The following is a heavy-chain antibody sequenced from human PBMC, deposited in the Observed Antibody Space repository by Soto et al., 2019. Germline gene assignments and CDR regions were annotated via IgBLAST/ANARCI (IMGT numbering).Heavy chain of an antibody. J-gene: IGHJ4*02. D-gene: IGHD3-22*01. CDR3: ARVAGDSSGYYRSDY. CDR1: GGSFSGYY. CDR2: IYYSGST. V-gene: IGHV4-30-4*01. Sequence: SETLSLTCAVYGGSFSGYYWSWIRQPPGKGLEWIGCIYYSGSTYYNPSLKSRVTISVDTSKNQFSLKLSSVTAADTAVYYCARVAGDSSGYYRSDYWGQGTLVTVSS.